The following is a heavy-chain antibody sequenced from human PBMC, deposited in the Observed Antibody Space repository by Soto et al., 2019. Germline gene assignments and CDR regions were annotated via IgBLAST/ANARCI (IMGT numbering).Heavy chain of an antibody. Sequence: GGSLRLSCAASGFTFSSYAMSWVRQAPGKGLEWVSAISGSGGSTYYADSVKGRFTISRDNSKNTLYLQMNSLRAEDTAVYYCAKPSDSSGYPKFPFDYWGQGTLVTVSS. V-gene: IGHV3-23*01. CDR1: GFTFSSYA. CDR2: ISGSGGST. CDR3: AKPSDSSGYPKFPFDY. D-gene: IGHD3-22*01. J-gene: IGHJ4*02.